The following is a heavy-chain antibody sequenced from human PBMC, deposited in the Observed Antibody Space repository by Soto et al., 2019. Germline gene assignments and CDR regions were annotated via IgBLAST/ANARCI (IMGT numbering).Heavy chain of an antibody. CDR1: GYTFTSYG. CDR3: AREGRWNIAGGDYYYYGMDV. J-gene: IGHJ6*02. CDR2: ISAYNGNT. D-gene: IGHD6-13*01. V-gene: IGHV1-18*01. Sequence: QVQLVQSGAEVKKPGASVKVSCKASGYTFTSYGISWVRQAPGQGLEWMGWISAYNGNTNYAQKLQGRVTMTTDTSTRTAYMELRSLRSDDTAVYYCAREGRWNIAGGDYYYYGMDVWGQGTTVTVSS.